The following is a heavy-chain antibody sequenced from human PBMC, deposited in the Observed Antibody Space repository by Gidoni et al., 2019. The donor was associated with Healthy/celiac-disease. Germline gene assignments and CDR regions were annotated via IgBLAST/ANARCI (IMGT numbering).Heavy chain of an antibody. CDR2: IFSNDEK. Sequence: QGTLKESGPVLVKPTETLTRTCTVSGFSLSNARMGVSWIRQPPGKALEWLAHIFSNDEKSYSTSLKGRLTISKDTSKSQVVLTMTNMDPVDTATYYCARIGYQYYDFWFLYGMDVWGQGTTVTVSS. CDR1: GFSLSNARMG. D-gene: IGHD3-3*01. V-gene: IGHV2-26*01. J-gene: IGHJ6*02. CDR3: ARIGYQYYDFWFLYGMDV.